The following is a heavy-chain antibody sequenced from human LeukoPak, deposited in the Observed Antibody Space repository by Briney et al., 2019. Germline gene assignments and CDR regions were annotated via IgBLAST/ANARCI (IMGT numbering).Heavy chain of an antibody. Sequence: SQTLSLTCTVSGGSICSGSYYWSWIRQPAGKGLEWIGRIYTSGSTNYNPSLKSRVTISVDTSKNQFSLKLSSVTAADTAVYYCARGSHFTDYWGQGTLVTVSS. CDR1: GGSICSGSYY. CDR2: IYTSGST. CDR3: ARGSHFTDY. V-gene: IGHV4-61*02. D-gene: IGHD3-3*02. J-gene: IGHJ4*02.